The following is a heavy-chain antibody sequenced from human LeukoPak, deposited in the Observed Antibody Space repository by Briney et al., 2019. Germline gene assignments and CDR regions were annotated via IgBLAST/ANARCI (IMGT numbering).Heavy chain of an antibody. Sequence: GGSLRLSCAASGFTVSSKYMSWVHQAPGKGLEWVSVIYSGGGTFYADSVKGRFTISRDNSKNTVYLQMNSLRAEDTAVYYCARDCSASSSDYYPLGYWGQGTLVTVSS. CDR3: ARDCSASSSDYYPLGY. V-gene: IGHV3-66*01. CDR1: GFTVSSKY. CDR2: IYSGGGT. J-gene: IGHJ4*02. D-gene: IGHD3-22*01.